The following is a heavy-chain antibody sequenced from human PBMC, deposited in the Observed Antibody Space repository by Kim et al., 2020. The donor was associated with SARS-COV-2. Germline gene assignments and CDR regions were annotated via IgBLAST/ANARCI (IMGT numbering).Heavy chain of an antibody. D-gene: IGHD6-13*01. Sequence: ASVKVSCKVSGYTLTELSMHWVRQAPGKGLEWMGGFDPEDGETIYAQKFQGRVTMTEDTSTDTAYMELSSLRSEDTAVYYCATQGDIAASLYYFDYWGQGTLVTVPS. V-gene: IGHV1-24*01. CDR3: ATQGDIAASLYYFDY. CDR2: FDPEDGET. CDR1: GYTLTELS. J-gene: IGHJ4*02.